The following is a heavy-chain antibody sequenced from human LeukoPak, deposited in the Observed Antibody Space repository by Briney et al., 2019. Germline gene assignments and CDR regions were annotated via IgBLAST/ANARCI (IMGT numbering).Heavy chain of an antibody. CDR3: ARGYYYYDSSGYYYIP. CDR1: GGSISRGGYY. J-gene: IGHJ5*02. Sequence: SETLSLTCTVSGGSISRGGYYWSWIRQHPGKGLEWIRYIYYSGSTYDNPSLKSRVTISVDTYKNQFSLKLSSVTAADTAVYYCARGYYYYDSSGYYYIPWGQGTLVTVSS. V-gene: IGHV4-31*03. CDR2: IYYSGST. D-gene: IGHD3-22*01.